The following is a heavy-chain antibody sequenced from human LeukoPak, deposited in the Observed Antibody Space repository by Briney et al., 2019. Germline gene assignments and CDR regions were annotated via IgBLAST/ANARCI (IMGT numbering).Heavy chain of an antibody. Sequence: ASVKVSCKASGYTFTNYGISWVRQAPGQGLEWMGWISANNGNTYYVQKFQGRVTMTTDTSTSTAYMELRSLRSDNTAVYYCARVGNDSSGYYYVYYYYYMDVWGKGTTVTISS. CDR3: ARVGNDSSGYYYVYYYYYMDV. CDR2: ISANNGNT. D-gene: IGHD3-22*01. J-gene: IGHJ6*03. V-gene: IGHV1-18*01. CDR1: GYTFTNYG.